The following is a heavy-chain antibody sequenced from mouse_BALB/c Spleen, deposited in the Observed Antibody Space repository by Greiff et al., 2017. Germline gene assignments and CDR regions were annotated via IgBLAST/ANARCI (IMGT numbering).Heavy chain of an antibody. CDR1: GYTFTSYW. CDR2: INPSTGYT. CDR3: ARSPLPRGYAMDY. J-gene: IGHJ4*01. D-gene: IGHD3-1*01. V-gene: IGHV1-7*01. Sequence: VQLQQSGAELAKPGASAKMSCKASGYTFTSYWMHWVKQRPGQGLEWIGYINPSTGYTEYNQKFKDKATLTADKSSSTAYMQLSSLTSEDSAVYYCARSPLPRGYAMDYWGQGTSVTVSS.